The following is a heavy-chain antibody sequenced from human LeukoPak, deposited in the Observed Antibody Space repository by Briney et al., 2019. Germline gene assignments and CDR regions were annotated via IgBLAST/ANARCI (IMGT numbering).Heavy chain of an antibody. D-gene: IGHD3-16*01. CDR2: ISDYNGNT. V-gene: IGHV1-18*01. CDR1: GYTLTSYG. J-gene: IGHJ4*02. CDR3: ARDVGRSYDLDY. Sequence: ASVKVSCKASGYTLTSYGISWVRQAPGRGLEWMGWISDYNGNTDYAQSLQGRVTMTIDTSTSTVYMELRSLRSDDTAVYYCARDVGRSYDLDYWGQGTLVTVSS.